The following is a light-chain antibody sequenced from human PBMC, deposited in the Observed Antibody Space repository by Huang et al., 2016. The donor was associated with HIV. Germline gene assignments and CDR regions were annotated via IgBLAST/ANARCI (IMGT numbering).Light chain of an antibody. V-gene: IGKV1-NL1*01. CDR2: AAS. CDR1: QAIAKS. CDR3: QQYNSTPYT. J-gene: IGKJ2*01. Sequence: DIQMTQSPSSLSASVRNRVTITCRASQAIAKSLAWYQQKPGKAPKLLLYAASRLESGVPSRFSVSGSGTDYTLTISSLQPEDIATYYCQQYNSTPYTFGHGTKLEIK.